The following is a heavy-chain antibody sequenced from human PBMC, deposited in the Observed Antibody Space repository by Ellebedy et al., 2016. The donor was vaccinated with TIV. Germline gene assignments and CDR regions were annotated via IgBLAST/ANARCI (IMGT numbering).Heavy chain of an antibody. Sequence: ASLKVSCXASGGTFSNYVFNWVRQAPGQGLEWLGGVIPIFGTANYAQKFQGRVTITADVSTSTAYMELSSLRSEDTAVYFCARTEDITMVRGAIIGRRLGMDVWGQGTTVTVSS. CDR3: ARTEDITMVRGAIIGRRLGMDV. D-gene: IGHD3-10*01. V-gene: IGHV1-69*13. CDR2: VIPIFGTA. CDR1: GGTFSNYV. J-gene: IGHJ6*02.